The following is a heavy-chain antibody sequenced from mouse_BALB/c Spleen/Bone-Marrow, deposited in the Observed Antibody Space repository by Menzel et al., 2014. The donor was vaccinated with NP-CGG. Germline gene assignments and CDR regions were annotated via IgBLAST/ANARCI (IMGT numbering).Heavy chain of an antibody. CDR3: TRKLPAMDY. D-gene: IGHD1-1*01. V-gene: IGHV1-5*01. CDR2: IYPGNNDT. Sequence: EVMLVESGTVLARPGASVKMSCKASGYSFTTFWMHWVKQRPGQGLEWIGAIYPGNNDTSYNQKFKGKAKLTAVTSASTAYMELSSLTNEDSAVYYCTRKLPAMDYWGQGTSLTVSS. J-gene: IGHJ4*01. CDR1: GYSFTTFW.